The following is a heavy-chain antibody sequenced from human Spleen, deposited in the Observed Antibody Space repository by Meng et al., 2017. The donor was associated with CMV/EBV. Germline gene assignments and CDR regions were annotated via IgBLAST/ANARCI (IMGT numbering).Heavy chain of an antibody. J-gene: IGHJ4*02. Sequence: GESLKISCSYSGFTFSHYDMNWVRQAPGKGLEWVSYIRSSGNSKSYADSVKSRFNISRDNAQSSRFLQLNSLRADDTAVYYCALISRSPPIDYWGQGMLVTVSS. V-gene: IGHV3-48*03. D-gene: IGHD2-2*01. CDR3: ALISRSPPIDY. CDR2: IRSSGNSK. CDR1: GFTFSHYD.